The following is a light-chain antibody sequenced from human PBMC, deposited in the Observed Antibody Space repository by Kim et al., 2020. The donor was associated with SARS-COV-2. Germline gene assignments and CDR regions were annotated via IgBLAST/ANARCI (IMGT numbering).Light chain of an antibody. V-gene: IGKV1-5*01. CDR2: DAS. J-gene: IGKJ4*02. CDR1: QSISSC. CDR3: QQYNSSPCT. Sequence: DIQMTQSPSTVSSSVGDRVPITCRASQSISSCLAWYQQKPGKAPKLLIYDASTWETGVPSSFSGSGSGTEFTLTISSLQPEDVATYYCQQYNSSPCTFGAGTKVDIK.